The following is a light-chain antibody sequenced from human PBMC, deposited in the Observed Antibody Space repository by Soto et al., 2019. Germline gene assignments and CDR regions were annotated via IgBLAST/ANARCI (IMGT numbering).Light chain of an antibody. CDR3: QSYDSSLSGVV. J-gene: IGLJ2*01. CDR2: DDI. Sequence: QSVLTQPPSVSGAPGQRVTISCTGSSSNIGARYDVHWYQQLPGTAPKLLIYDDINRPSGVPDRFSRSKSGTSASLAITGLQAEDEAECYCQSYDSSLSGVVFGGGTKLTVL. V-gene: IGLV1-40*01. CDR1: SSNIGARYD.